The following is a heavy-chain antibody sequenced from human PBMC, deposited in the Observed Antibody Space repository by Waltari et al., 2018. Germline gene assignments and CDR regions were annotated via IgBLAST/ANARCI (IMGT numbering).Heavy chain of an antibody. CDR2: VNPNSGNT. CDR1: GYRFTYYD. CDR3: ARGPRTVMP. Sequence: QVQLVQSGAEVKKPGASVKVSCKASGYRFTYYDINWVRQAAGQGLEWMGWVNPNSGNTEDAQKFQGRVSMTRNNAINTAYMELRSLTSDDTAVYYCARGPRTVMPWGQGTLVTVSS. J-gene: IGHJ5*02. V-gene: IGHV1-8*02. D-gene: IGHD1-1*01.